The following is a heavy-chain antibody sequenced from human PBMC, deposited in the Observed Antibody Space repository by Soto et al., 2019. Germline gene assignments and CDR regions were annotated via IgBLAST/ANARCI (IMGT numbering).Heavy chain of an antibody. D-gene: IGHD5-12*01. CDR2: ISSSSSTI. J-gene: IGHJ6*03. CDR1: GFTFSSYS. V-gene: IGHV3-48*01. CDR3: ASSGSGYDSGYYYYMDV. Sequence: GGSLRLSCAASGFTFSSYSMNWVRQAPGKGLEWVSYISSSSSTIYYADSVKGRFTISRDNAKNSLYLQMNSLRAEDTAVYYCASSGSGYDSGYYYYMDVWGKGTTVTVSS.